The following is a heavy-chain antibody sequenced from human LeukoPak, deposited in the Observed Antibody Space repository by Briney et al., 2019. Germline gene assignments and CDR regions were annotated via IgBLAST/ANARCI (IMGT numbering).Heavy chain of an antibody. CDR2: IKQDGSEK. V-gene: IGHV3-7*01. D-gene: IGHD2-21*02. CDR3: ARGLSESGPYYMDV. Sequence: GGSLRLSCAASGFTFSHYWMSWVRQAPGKGLEWVANIKQDGSEKYYVDSMKGRFTISRDNAKNSLYLQMSSLRADDTAVYYCARGLSESGPYYMDVWGKGTTVTISS. J-gene: IGHJ6*03. CDR1: GFTFSHYW.